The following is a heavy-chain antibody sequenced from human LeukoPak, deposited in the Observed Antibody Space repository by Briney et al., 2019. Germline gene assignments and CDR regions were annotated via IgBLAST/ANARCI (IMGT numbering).Heavy chain of an antibody. CDR3: ARGGAVGATKVLDY. CDR1: GFTFSSYW. J-gene: IGHJ4*02. Sequence: GGSLRLSCAASGFTFSSYWMSWVRQAPGKGLEWVANIKQDGSEKYYVDSVKGRSTISRDNAKNSLYLQMNSLRAEDTAVYYCARGGAVGATKVLDYWGQGTLVTVSS. V-gene: IGHV3-7*01. CDR2: IKQDGSEK. D-gene: IGHD1-26*01.